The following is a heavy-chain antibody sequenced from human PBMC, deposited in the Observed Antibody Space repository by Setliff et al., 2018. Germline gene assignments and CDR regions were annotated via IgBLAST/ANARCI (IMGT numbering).Heavy chain of an antibody. CDR1: GHTFTSYF. CDR2: INPSGGYT. J-gene: IGHJ4*02. D-gene: IGHD2-8*01. CDR3: ARGLIVLPGPSGDMGYFDY. Sequence: ASVKVSCKASGHTFTSYFMQWVRQAPGQGLEWMGMINPSGGYTIYAQKFQGRVTMTRDTSTSTVYLELSSLRSEDTAVYYCARGLIVLPGPSGDMGYFDYWSQGTLVTVS. V-gene: IGHV1-46*01.